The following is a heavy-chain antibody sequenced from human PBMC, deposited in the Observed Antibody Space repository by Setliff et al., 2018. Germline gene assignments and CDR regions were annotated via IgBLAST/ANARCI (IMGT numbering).Heavy chain of an antibody. D-gene: IGHD3-16*01. CDR3: ARDGGEY. Sequence: GGSLRLSCAASGFAFSTYRMNWVRQAPGKGLEWVSYITSSSSTIDYADSVKGRFTISRDDAKNSLYLQMNSLRAENTAVYYCARDGGEYWGQGTLVTVSS. CDR2: ITSSSSTI. CDR1: GFAFSTYR. J-gene: IGHJ4*02. V-gene: IGHV3-48*01.